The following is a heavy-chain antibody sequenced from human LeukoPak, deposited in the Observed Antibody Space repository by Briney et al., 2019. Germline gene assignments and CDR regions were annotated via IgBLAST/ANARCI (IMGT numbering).Heavy chain of an antibody. D-gene: IGHD3-10*01. J-gene: IGHJ4*02. CDR1: GFTFSSYA. V-gene: IGHV3-23*01. CDR3: AKAHLITMVRGVIITPFDY. Sequence: PGGSLRLSCAASGFTFSSYAMSWVRQAPGKGLEWVSAISGSGGSTYYAASVKGRFTISRDNSKNTLYLQMNSLRAEDTAVYYCAKAHLITMVRGVIITPFDYWGQGTLVTVSS. CDR2: ISGSGGST.